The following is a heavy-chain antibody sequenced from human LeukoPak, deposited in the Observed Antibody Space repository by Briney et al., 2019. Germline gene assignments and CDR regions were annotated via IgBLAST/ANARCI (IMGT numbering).Heavy chain of an antibody. J-gene: IGHJ6*03. CDR1: GFTFSNYW. Sequence: GGSLRLSCAASGFTFSNYWMSWVRQAPGKGLEWVANIKQDGSEKNYVDSVKGRFTISRDNAKNSLYLQMNSLRAEDTAVYYCARDLSDWNPFHYYYYYYCMDVWGKGTTVTVSS. D-gene: IGHD1-1*01. CDR2: IKQDGSEK. V-gene: IGHV3-7*01. CDR3: ARDLSDWNPFHYYYYYYCMDV.